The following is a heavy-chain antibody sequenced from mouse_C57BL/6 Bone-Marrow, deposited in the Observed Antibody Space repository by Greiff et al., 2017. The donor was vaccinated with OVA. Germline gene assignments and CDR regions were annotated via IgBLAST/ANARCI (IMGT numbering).Heavy chain of an antibody. V-gene: IGHV1-64*01. CDR2: IHPNSGST. J-gene: IGHJ4*01. CDR1: GYTFTSYW. CDR3: AREGAYDYYAMDY. Sequence: QVQLQPGAELVKPGASVKLSCKASGYTFTSYWMHWVKQRPGQGLEWIGMIHPNSGSTNYNEKFKSKATLTVDKSSSTAYMQLSSLTSEDSAVYYCAREGAYDYYAMDYWGQGTSVTVSS. D-gene: IGHD3-3*01.